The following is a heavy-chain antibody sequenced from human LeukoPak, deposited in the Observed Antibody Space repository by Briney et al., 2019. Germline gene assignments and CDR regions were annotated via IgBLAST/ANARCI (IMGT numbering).Heavy chain of an antibody. V-gene: IGHV4-59*01. CDR1: GGSISSYY. CDR2: IYYSGST. Sequence: SETLSLTCTVSGGSISSYYWNWIRQPPGKRLEWIGYIYYSGSTDYNPSLKSRVTISVDTSKNQFSLKLTSVTAADTAVYYCARRGANSGSYSHFDLWGRGTLVTVSS. CDR3: ARRGANSGSYSHFDL. D-gene: IGHD1-26*01. J-gene: IGHJ2*01.